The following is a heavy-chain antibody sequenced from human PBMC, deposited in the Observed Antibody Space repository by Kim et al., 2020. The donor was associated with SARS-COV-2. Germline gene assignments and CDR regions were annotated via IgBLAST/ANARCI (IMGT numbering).Heavy chain of an antibody. CDR1: GGSISSSSYY. J-gene: IGHJ5*02. CDR2: IYYIGST. V-gene: IGHV4-39*02. Sequence: SETLSLTCTVSGGSISSSSYYWGWIRQPPGKGLEWVGSIYYIGSTYYYPSLKSRVTLSASRSNNHLSLNPGSVTAAATAVYSRAGTPNNWFDPWGRGP. CDR3: AGTPNNWFDP.